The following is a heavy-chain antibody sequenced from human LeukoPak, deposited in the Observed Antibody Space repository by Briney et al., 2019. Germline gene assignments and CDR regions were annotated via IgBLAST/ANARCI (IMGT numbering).Heavy chain of an antibody. CDR2: ISGSGGST. CDR1: GFTFSSYA. CDR3: AASGYYYSLYFDY. J-gene: IGHJ4*02. V-gene: IGHV3-23*01. D-gene: IGHD3-22*01. Sequence: GFLRLSCAASGFTFSSYAMSWVRQAPGKGLEWVSAISGSGGSTYYADSVKGRFTISRDNSKNTLYLQMNSLRAEDTAVYYCAASGYYYSLYFDYWGQGTLVTVSS.